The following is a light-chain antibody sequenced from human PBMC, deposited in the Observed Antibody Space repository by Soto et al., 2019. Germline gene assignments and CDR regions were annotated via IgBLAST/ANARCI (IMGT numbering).Light chain of an antibody. CDR3: QQYDSFPLT. J-gene: IGKJ4*01. V-gene: IGKV1-5*03. CDR1: QTIGSF. CDR2: KAS. Sequence: QMNQSPSTLSTSIGDEVTITCRASQTIGSFLAWYQVKLGKAPKLLIYKASTLQSGVPSRFSGTISGTEFTLTISSLQPDDFATYYCQQYDSFPLTVGGGTKVEIK.